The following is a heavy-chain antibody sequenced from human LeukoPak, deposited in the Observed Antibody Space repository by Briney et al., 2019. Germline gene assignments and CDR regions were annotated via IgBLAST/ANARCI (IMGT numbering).Heavy chain of an antibody. D-gene: IGHD6-13*01. V-gene: IGHV3-23*01. J-gene: IGHJ4*02. CDR3: AKDPRSIAAAGDYFDY. CDR2: ISGSGGST. Sequence: GGSLRLSCAASGFTFSSYAMSWVRQAPGKGLEWVSAISGSGGSTYYADSVKGRFTISRDNSKNTLYLQMNSLRAEDTAVYYCAKDPRSIAAAGDYFDYWGQGTLVTVSS. CDR1: GFTFSSYA.